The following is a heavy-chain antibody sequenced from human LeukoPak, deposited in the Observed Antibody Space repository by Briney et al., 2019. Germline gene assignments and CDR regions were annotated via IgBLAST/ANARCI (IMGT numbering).Heavy chain of an antibody. Sequence: SGPTLVNPTQTLTLTCTFSGFSLSTSGMCVTWIRQPPGKALEWLARIGWDDDKYYTTSLKTRLTISKDTSKSQVVLTMTNMDPADTGTYYCARYIRLHSANDYWGQGTLVTVSS. D-gene: IGHD5-12*01. V-gene: IGHV2-70*11. J-gene: IGHJ4*02. CDR3: ARYIRLHSANDY. CDR1: GFSLSTSGMC. CDR2: IGWDDDK.